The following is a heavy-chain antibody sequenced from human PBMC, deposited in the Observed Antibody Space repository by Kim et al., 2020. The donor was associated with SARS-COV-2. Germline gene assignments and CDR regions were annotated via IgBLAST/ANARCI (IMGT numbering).Heavy chain of an antibody. V-gene: IGHV3-30*03. CDR3: AGLLWFGDSGMDV. CDR2: ISYDGSNK. CDR1: GFTFSSYG. D-gene: IGHD3-10*01. J-gene: IGHJ6*02. Sequence: GGSLRLSCAASGFTFSSYGMHWVRQAPGKGLEWVAVISYDGSNKYYADSVKGRFTISRDNSKNTLYLQMNSLRAEDTAVYYCAGLLWFGDSGMDVWGQGTRVTVSS.